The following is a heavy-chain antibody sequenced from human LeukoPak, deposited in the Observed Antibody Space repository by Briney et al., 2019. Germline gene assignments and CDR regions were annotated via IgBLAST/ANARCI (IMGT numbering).Heavy chain of an antibody. D-gene: IGHD4-17*01. CDR1: RYTFSGHY. Sequence: ASVKVSCKASRYTFSGHYMHWVRQAPGQGLEWMGWIYLNSGGTNYAQKFQGRVTMTRDTSISTAYMELRRLKSDDTAMYYCARVVGFGDYPFDYWGQGTLVTVSS. CDR3: ARVVGFGDYPFDY. J-gene: IGHJ4*02. CDR2: IYLNSGGT. V-gene: IGHV1-2*02.